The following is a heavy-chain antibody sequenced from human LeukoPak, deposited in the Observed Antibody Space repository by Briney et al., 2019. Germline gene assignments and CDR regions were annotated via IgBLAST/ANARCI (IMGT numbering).Heavy chain of an antibody. CDR2: IWYDGSNK. V-gene: IGHV3-33*08. J-gene: IGHJ6*02. CDR1: GFTFSSYS. Sequence: GGSLRLSCAASGFTFSSYSMNWVRQAPGKGLEWVAVIWYDGSNKYYADSVKGRFTISRDNSKNTLYLQMNSLRAEDTAVYYCAREYYYYGMDVWGQGTTVTVSS. CDR3: AREYYYYGMDV.